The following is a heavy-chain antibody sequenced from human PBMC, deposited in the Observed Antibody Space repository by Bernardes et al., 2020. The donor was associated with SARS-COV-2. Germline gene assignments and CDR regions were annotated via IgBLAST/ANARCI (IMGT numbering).Heavy chain of an antibody. J-gene: IGHJ4*02. CDR3: ARDATAHLDYFDY. Sequence: ASVKVSCKASGYTFTSYYMHWVRQAPGQGLEWMGIINPSGGSTSYAQKFQGRVTMTRDTSISTAYMELSRLRSDDTAVYYCARDATAHLDYFDYWGQGTLVTVSS. D-gene: IGHD5-18*01. V-gene: IGHV1-46*01. CDR2: INPSGGST. CDR1: GYTFTSYY.